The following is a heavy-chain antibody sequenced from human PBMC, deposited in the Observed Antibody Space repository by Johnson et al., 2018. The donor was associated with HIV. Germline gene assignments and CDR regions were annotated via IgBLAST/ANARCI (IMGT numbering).Heavy chain of an antibody. CDR2: ISYDGSNK. Sequence: VQLVESGGGVVQPGRSLRLSCAASGFTFSSYAMHWVRQAPGKGLEWVAVISYDGSNKYYADSVKGRFTISRDNSKNTLYLQMNSLRAEDTAVYYCARDLAYGDIVLVSAFDIWGQGTMVTVSS. CDR1: GFTFSSYA. CDR3: ARDLAYGDIVLVSAFDI. V-gene: IGHV3-30-3*01. D-gene: IGHD2-8*02. J-gene: IGHJ3*02.